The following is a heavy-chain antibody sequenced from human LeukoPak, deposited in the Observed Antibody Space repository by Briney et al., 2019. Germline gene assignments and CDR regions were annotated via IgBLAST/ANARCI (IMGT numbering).Heavy chain of an antibody. CDR3: AKIEQETRDCSSTSVVYYGMDV. CDR1: GFTFSSYA. Sequence: GGSLRLSCAASGFTFSSYAMSWVRQAPGKGLEWVSSISGSGGSTSYADSVKGRFTISRDNAKNSLYLQMNSLRAEDPTVYYCAKIEQETRDCSSTSVVYYGMDVWGQGTTVTVPS. D-gene: IGHD2-2*01. CDR2: ISGSGGST. V-gene: IGHV3-23*01. J-gene: IGHJ6*02.